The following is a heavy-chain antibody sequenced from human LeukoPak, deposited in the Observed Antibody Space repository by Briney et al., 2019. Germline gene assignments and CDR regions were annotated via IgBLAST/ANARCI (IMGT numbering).Heavy chain of an antibody. CDR3: AREVPGIVVDGKKNNWFDP. CDR1: GGSLSGYC. J-gene: IGHJ5*02. D-gene: IGHD2-2*01. CDR2: INHSGST. V-gene: IGHV4-34*01. Sequence: SETLSLTCAVYGGSLSGYCWSWIRQPPGKGLEWIGEINHSGSTNYNPSLKSRVTISVDTSKNQFSLKLSSVTAADTAVYYCAREVPGIVVDGKKNNWFDPWGQGTLVTVSS.